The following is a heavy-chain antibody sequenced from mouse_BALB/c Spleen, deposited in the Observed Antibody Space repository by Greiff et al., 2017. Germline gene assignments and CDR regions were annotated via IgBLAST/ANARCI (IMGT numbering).Heavy chain of an antibody. CDR3: NAPYDYGAWFAY. Sequence: EVKLQESGAELVRSGASVKLSCTASGFNIKDYYMHWVKQRPEQGLEWIGWIDPENGDTEYAPKFQGKATMTADTSSNTAYLQLSSLTSEDTAVYYCNAPYDYGAWFAYWGQGTLVTVSA. CDR1: GFNIKDYY. CDR2: IDPENGDT. J-gene: IGHJ3*01. V-gene: IGHV14-4*02. D-gene: IGHD2-4*01.